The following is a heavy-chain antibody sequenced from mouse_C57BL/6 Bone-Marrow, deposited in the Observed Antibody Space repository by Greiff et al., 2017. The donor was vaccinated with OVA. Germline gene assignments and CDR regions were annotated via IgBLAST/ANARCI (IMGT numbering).Heavy chain of an antibody. CDR2: IRSKSNNYAT. CDR3: VRHSNYYAMDY. J-gene: IGHJ4*01. CDR1: GFSFNTYA. Sequence: EVKLVESGGGLVQPKGSLKLSCAASGFSFNTYAMNWVRQAPGKGLEWVARIRSKSNNYATYYADSVKDRFTISRDDSESMLYLQMNNLKTEDTAMYYCVRHSNYYAMDYWGQGTSVTVSS. V-gene: IGHV10-1*01.